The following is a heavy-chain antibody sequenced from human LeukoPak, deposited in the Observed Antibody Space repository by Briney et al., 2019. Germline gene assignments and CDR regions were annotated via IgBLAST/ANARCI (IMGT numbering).Heavy chain of an antibody. Sequence: NPSETLSLTCTVSGGSISSYYWSWIRQPQGKGLEWIGYIYYSGSTNYNPSLKSRVTISVDTSKNQFSLKLSSVTAADTAVYYCARGGYSSSSPFDYWGQGTLVTVSS. CDR3: ARGGYSSSSPFDY. CDR2: IYYSGST. V-gene: IGHV4-59*01. D-gene: IGHD6-6*01. J-gene: IGHJ4*02. CDR1: GGSISSYY.